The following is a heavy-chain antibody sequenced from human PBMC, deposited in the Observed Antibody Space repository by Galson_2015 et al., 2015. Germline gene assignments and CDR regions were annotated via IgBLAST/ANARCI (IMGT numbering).Heavy chain of an antibody. J-gene: IGHJ6*03. CDR1: GFTFGDYA. CDR3: TRHGGGKTPYYYMDV. CDR2: IRIKTYGGTT. V-gene: IGHV3-49*04. D-gene: IGHD3-16*01. Sequence: SLRLSCAASGFTFGDYAMSWVRQAPGEGLEWVGFIRIKTYGGTTEYAASVKGRFTISRDDSKSIAYLQMNSLKTEDTAVYYCTRHGGGKTPYYYMDVWGKGTTVTVSS.